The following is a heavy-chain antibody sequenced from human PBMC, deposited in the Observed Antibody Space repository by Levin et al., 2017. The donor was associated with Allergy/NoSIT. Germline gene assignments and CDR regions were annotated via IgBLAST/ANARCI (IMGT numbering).Heavy chain of an antibody. CDR2: ISMRSSYT. CDR3: ARDGAYYYGSGSERSAYFDL. Sequence: GESLKISCAASGFTFSDYYMSWIRQAPGKGLEWISYISMRSSYTKYADSVKGRFTISRDNAKKSLYLQMNSLRAEDTAVYYCARDGAYYYGSGSERSAYFDLWGRGTLVTVSS. V-gene: IGHV3-11*05. CDR1: GFTFSDYY. D-gene: IGHD3-10*01. J-gene: IGHJ2*01.